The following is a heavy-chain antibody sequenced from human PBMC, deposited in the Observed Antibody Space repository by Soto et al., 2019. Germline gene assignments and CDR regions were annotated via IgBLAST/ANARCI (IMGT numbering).Heavy chain of an antibody. J-gene: IGHJ5*02. Sequence: QVQLQESGPGLVKPSETLSLTCTVSGGSISSYYWSWIRQPPGKGLEWIGYIYYSGSTNYNPSLKSRVTMSVDTSKNQFSLKLSSVTAAYTAVYYCARGRRITMIVVSDNNWFDPWGQGTLVTVSS. V-gene: IGHV4-59*01. CDR1: GGSISSYY. CDR3: ARGRRITMIVVSDNNWFDP. CDR2: IYYSGST. D-gene: IGHD3-22*01.